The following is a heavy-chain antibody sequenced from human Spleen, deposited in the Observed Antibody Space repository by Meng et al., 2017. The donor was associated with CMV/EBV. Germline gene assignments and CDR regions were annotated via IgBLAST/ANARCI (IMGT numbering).Heavy chain of an antibody. Sequence: SETLSLTCTVSGGSISSSSYYWGWIRQPPGKGLEWIGSIYYSGSTNYNPSLKSRVTISVDTSKNQFSLKLSSVTAADTAVYYCARQVGYSNNIYYYYYGMDVWGQGTTVTV. J-gene: IGHJ6*02. V-gene: IGHV4-39*01. CDR1: GGSISSSSYY. CDR2: IYYSGST. D-gene: IGHD4-11*01. CDR3: ARQVGYSNNIYYYYYGMDV.